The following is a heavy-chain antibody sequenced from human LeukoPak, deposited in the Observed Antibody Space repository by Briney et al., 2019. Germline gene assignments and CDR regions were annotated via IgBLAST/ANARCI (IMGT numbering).Heavy chain of an antibody. V-gene: IGHV1-46*01. J-gene: IGHJ4*02. Sequence: ASVKVSCKASGYTFTGYYMHWVRQAPGQGLEWMGIINPSGGSTSYAQKFQGRVTMTRDMSKNQFSLKLSSVTAADTAVYYCARQNYYDSSGPFDYWGQGTLVTVSS. CDR1: GYTFTGYY. CDR2: INPSGGST. CDR3: ARQNYYDSSGPFDY. D-gene: IGHD3-22*01.